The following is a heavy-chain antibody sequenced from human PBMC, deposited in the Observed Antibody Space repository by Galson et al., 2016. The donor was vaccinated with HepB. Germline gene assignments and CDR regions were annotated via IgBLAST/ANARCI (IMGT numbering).Heavy chain of an antibody. D-gene: IGHD6-13*01. J-gene: IGHJ4*02. CDR3: ARDTPPGYSSSWVDY. V-gene: IGHV3-11*05. CDR1: GFTVSSNY. Sequence: SLRLSCAASGFTVSSNYMSWVRQAPGKGLEWISYISSSSSFTNYADSVKGRFTISRDNAKNSLYLQMNTLRAEDTAVYYCARDTPPGYSSSWVDYWGQGTLVTVSS. CDR2: ISSSSSFT.